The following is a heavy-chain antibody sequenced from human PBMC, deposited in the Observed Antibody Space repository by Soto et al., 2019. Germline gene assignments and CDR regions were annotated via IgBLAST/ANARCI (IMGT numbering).Heavy chain of an antibody. CDR2: ISYDGSNK. D-gene: IGHD4-4*01. Sequence: QVQLVESGGGVVQPGRSLRLSCAASGFTFSSYGMHWVRQAPGKGLEWVAVISYDGSNKYYADSVKGRFTISRDNSKNTXXLQMNSLRAEDTAVYYCAKDPTTKIPYYYCYGMDVWGQGTTVTVSS. CDR1: GFTFSSYG. V-gene: IGHV3-30*18. CDR3: AKDPTTKIPYYYCYGMDV. J-gene: IGHJ6*02.